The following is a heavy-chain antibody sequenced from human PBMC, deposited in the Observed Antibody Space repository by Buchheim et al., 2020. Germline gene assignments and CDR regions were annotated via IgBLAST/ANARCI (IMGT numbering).Heavy chain of an antibody. J-gene: IGHJ6*02. CDR3: ARVGITMVQGVITDYYYGMDV. D-gene: IGHD3-10*01. CDR2: ISSSGSTI. V-gene: IGHV3-48*03. CDR1: GFTFSSYE. Sequence: EVQLVESGGGLVQPGGSLRLSCAASGFTFSSYEMNWVRQAPGKGLEWVSYISSSGSTIYYAGSVKGRFTISRANAKNSLYLQMNSLRAEDTAVYYCARVGITMVQGVITDYYYGMDVWGQGTT.